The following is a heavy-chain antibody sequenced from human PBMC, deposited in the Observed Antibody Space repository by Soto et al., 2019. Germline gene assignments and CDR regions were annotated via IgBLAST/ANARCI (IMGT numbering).Heavy chain of an antibody. Sequence: AWGTTLVNPRETRTLTCTVSGLSLSTGKLGVSWIRQPPGKALEWLAHIFSNDDKSYSTSLRSRVTISKDTTRSQVVLTMTNMDPLDSGTYYCALIKDCSRTDCYLASFDPWGQGTLVTVSS. D-gene: IGHD2-2*01. CDR2: IFSNDDK. J-gene: IGHJ5*02. V-gene: IGHV2-26*01. CDR3: ALIKDCSRTDCYLASFDP. CDR1: GLSLSTGKLG.